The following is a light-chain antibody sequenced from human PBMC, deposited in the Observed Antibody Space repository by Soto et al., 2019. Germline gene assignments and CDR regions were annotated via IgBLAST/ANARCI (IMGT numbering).Light chain of an antibody. CDR2: RNN. V-gene: IGLV1-47*01. J-gene: IGLJ1*01. CDR1: SSNIGSNY. Sequence: QSVLTQPPSASGTPGQRVNISCSGSSSNIGSNYVYWYRQFPGTAPKLLIQRNNQRPSGVPARFSGSKSGTSASLDISGLRSEDEADYYCQSYDSSLSAYVFGTGTKLTVL. CDR3: QSYDSSLSAYV.